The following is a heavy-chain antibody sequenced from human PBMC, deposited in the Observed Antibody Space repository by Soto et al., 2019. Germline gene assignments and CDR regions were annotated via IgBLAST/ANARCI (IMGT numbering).Heavy chain of an antibody. J-gene: IGHJ6*02. CDR3: ARDCSSTSCYIYYYYGMDV. Sequence: ASVKVSCKASGGTFSSYAISWVRQAPGQGLEWMGGIIPIFGTANYAQKFQGRVTITADESTSTAYMELRSLRSDDTAVYYCARDCSSTSCYIYYYYGMDVWGQGTTVTVSS. CDR1: GGTFSSYA. V-gene: IGHV1-69*01. D-gene: IGHD2-2*02. CDR2: IIPIFGTA.